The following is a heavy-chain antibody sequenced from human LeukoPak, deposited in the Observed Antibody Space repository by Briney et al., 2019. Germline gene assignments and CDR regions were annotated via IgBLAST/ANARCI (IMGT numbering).Heavy chain of an antibody. V-gene: IGHV3-53*01. CDR3: AREASGRGGVRAYYYYMDV. CDR2: IYSGCST. CDR1: GLTDSSHY. D-gene: IGHD3-16*01. J-gene: IGHJ6*03. Sequence: GGSLRLSCAASGLTDSSHYMICVRPAPEKGLEWVSFIYSGCSTYGADSLKGRFTIARDNSKNTLYLQMNSLRAEDTAVYYCAREASGRGGVRAYYYYMDVWGKGTTVTVSS.